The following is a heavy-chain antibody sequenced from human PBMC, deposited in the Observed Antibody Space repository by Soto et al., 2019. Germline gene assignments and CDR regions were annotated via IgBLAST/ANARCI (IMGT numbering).Heavy chain of an antibody. Sequence: GGSLRLSCSVSGFNFRSYGMSWVRQAPGKGLEWVSGVTASGGNTYYRDSVKGRFTISRDNSKNTLYLQMSGLRAEDTAVFHCAKVLFNATEAWGQGTTVTVS. CDR1: GFNFRSYG. J-gene: IGHJ6*02. V-gene: IGHV3-23*01. D-gene: IGHD2-15*01. CDR2: VTASGGNT. CDR3: AKVLFNATEA.